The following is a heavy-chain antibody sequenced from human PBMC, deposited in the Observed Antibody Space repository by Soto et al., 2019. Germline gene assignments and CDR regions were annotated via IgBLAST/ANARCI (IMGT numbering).Heavy chain of an antibody. CDR3: VRGQPHRITIFEVVIRSYDYGMDV. D-gene: IGHD3-3*01. CDR1: GGSFTGYY. CDR2: INYRGST. Sequence: PSETLSLTCAVYGGSFTGYYWTWIRRTPGKGLEWIGEINYRGSTYYNPSLESRITMAVDTSKNQFSLKLSSVTAADTAVYFCVRGQPHRITIFEVVIRSYDYGMDVWGQGTTVTVSS. J-gene: IGHJ6*02. V-gene: IGHV4-34*01.